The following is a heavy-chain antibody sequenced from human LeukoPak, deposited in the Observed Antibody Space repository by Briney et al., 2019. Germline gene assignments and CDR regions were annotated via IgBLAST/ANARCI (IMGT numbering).Heavy chain of an antibody. CDR2: INPNSGGT. J-gene: IGHJ6*03. CDR1: GYTFTGYY. V-gene: IGHV1-2*02. Sequence: ASVKVSCKASGYTFTGYYMHWVRQAPGQGLEWMGWINPNSGGTNYAQKFQGRVTMTRDTSISTAYMELSRLRSGDTAVYYCARGGQQLVYYYYYMDVWGKGTTVTVSS. D-gene: IGHD6-6*01. CDR3: ARGGQQLVYYYYYMDV.